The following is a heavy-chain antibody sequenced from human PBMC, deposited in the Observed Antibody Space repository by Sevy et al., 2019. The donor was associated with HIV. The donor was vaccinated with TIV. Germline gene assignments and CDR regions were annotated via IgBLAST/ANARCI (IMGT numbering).Heavy chain of an antibody. J-gene: IGHJ6*03. D-gene: IGHD2-2*01. Sequence: GSLRLSCAASGFTFSSYWMHWVRQAPGKGLVWVSRINSDGSSTSYADSVKGRFTISRDNAKNTLYLQMNSLRAEDTAVYYCARAHPDTYCSSTSCHYYYYMDVWGKGTTVTVSS. V-gene: IGHV3-74*01. CDR3: ARAHPDTYCSSTSCHYYYYMDV. CDR1: GFTFSSYW. CDR2: INSDGSST.